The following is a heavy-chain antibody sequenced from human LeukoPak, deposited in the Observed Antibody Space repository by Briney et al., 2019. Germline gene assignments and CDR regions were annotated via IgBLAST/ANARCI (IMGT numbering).Heavy chain of an antibody. V-gene: IGHV4-38-2*02. Sequence: SETLSLTCAVSGYSISSGYYWGWIRQPPGKGLEWIGSIYHSGSTYYNPSLKSRVTISVDTSRNQFSLKLSSVTAADTAVYYCAREVVTASGPEYWYFDLWGRGTLVTVSS. CDR2: IYHSGST. D-gene: IGHD2-21*02. J-gene: IGHJ2*01. CDR1: GYSISSGYY. CDR3: AREVVTASGPEYWYFDL.